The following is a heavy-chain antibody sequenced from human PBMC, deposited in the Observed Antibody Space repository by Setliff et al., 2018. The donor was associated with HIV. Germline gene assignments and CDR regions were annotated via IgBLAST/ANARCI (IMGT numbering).Heavy chain of an antibody. J-gene: IGHJ4*02. V-gene: IGHV3-33*03. Sequence: GGSLRLSCEASGFYFRGYAMHWVRQAPGKGLEWVAVTWYDGRTTYYADSVKGRFTISRDNSKNTLNLQMNTLRAEDTDMYYCAKVGREYNGYDLTFDSWGQGTLVTVSS. CDR2: TWYDGRTT. D-gene: IGHD5-12*01. CDR3: AKVGREYNGYDLTFDS. CDR1: GFYFRGYA.